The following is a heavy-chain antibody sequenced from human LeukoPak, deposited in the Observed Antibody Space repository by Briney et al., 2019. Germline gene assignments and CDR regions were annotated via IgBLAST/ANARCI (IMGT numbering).Heavy chain of an antibody. V-gene: IGHV5-10-1*01. D-gene: IGHD2-15*01. CDR1: GXSFTSYW. J-gene: IGHJ4*02. CDR2: IDPSDSCI. Sequence: GESLKISFKGSGXSFTSYWITWVRQMPGKGLEWMGRIDPSDSCINYSPSFQGHVTISADKSITTAYLQWSGLKASDTAMYYCARQGGGSRILDLDYWGQGTLVTVSS. CDR3: ARQGGGSRILDLDY.